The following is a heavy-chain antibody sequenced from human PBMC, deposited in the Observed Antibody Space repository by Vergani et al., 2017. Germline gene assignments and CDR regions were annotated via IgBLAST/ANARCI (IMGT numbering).Heavy chain of an antibody. J-gene: IGHJ4*02. CDR3: ARHTTYTDS. D-gene: IGHD1-1*01. V-gene: IGHV5-51*01. CDR2: IYPADSDT. CDR1: EYSFGNYW. Sequence: EVALVQSEPEMRKPGEPLKISCKGSEYSFGNYWIGWVRQMPGKGLEWMGIIYPADSDTRYSPSFQGQVTISADKSISTAFLQWNSLKASDTALYYCARHTTYTDSWGQGTLVTVSS.